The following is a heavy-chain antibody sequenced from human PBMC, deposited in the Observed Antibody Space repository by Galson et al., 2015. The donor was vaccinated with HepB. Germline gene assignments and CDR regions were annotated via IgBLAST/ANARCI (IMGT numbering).Heavy chain of an antibody. CDR2: ISSSSSTI. J-gene: IGHJ4*02. V-gene: IGHV3-48*02. D-gene: IGHD3-10*01. CDR1: GFTFSSYS. Sequence: LRLSCAASGFTFSSYSMNWVRQAPGKGLEWVSYISSSSSTIYYADSVKGRFTISRDNAKNSLYLQMNSLRDEDTAVYYCARRVSYYGSGSADDYWGQGTLVTVSS. CDR3: ARRVSYYGSGSADDY.